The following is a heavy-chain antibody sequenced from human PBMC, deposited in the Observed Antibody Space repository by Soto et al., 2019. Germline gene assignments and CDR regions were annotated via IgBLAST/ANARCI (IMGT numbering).Heavy chain of an antibody. D-gene: IGHD6-13*01. CDR3: AHSSAAATALDY. V-gene: IGHV2-5*02. CDR2: IYWDDDK. Sequence: GLDLEWLALIYWDDDKRYSPSLKSRLTITKDTSKNQVVLTMTNMDPVDTATYYCAHSSAAATALDYWGQGTLVTVSS. J-gene: IGHJ4*02.